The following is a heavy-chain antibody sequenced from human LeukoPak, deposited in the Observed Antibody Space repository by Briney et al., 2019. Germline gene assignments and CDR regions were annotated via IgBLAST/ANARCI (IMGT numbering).Heavy chain of an antibody. CDR3: ARAIEVGAMTPFDY. CDR1: GGSISSSNYY. J-gene: IGHJ4*02. Sequence: SETLSLTCTVSGGSISSSNYYWGWIRQPPGKGLEWIGYIFNSGSTYYNPSLKSRVTILVDTSKNQFSLKLSSVTAADTAVYYCARAIEVGAMTPFDYWGQGTLVTVSS. CDR2: IFNSGST. V-gene: IGHV4-39*07. D-gene: IGHD1-26*01.